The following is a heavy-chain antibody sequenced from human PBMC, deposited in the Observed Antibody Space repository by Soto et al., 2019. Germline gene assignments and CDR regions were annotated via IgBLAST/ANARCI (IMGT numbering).Heavy chain of an antibody. CDR1: GFTFSNSI. Sequence: LXLSCAASGFTFSNSIINWVRQAPGQGLECVSSISGSSDFLYYADSVKGRFTISRDTATNSLYLQMNSLRAEDTALYYCATSTWYAFDIWGHGKMVTVSS. D-gene: IGHD6-13*01. V-gene: IGHV3-21*01. J-gene: IGHJ3*02. CDR3: ATSTWYAFDI. CDR2: ISGSSDFL.